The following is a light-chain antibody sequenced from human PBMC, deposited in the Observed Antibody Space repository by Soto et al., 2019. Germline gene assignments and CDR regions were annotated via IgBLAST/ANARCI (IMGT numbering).Light chain of an antibody. CDR1: QSISSSY. CDR2: GES. V-gene: IGKV3-20*01. Sequence: EIVLTQSPDTLSLSPGERATLSCRASQSISSSYVAWYQQKGGQAPRLLMYGESSRATGIPDRFSGRGSGIDFTLTISRLEHEDFAVYYCQQYGSTLITFGQGTRLESK. J-gene: IGKJ5*01. CDR3: QQYGSTLIT.